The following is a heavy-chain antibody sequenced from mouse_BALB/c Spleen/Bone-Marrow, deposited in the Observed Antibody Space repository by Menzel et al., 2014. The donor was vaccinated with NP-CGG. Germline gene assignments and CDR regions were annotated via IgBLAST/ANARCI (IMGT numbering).Heavy chain of an antibody. CDR3: ARHGVPHWCFDV. Sequence: EVNVVESGGDLVKPGGSLKLSCAASGFTFSSYGMSWVRQTPDKRLEWVATISSGGSYTYYPDSVKGRFTISRDNAKNPLYLQMSSLKSEDTAMYYCARHGVPHWCFDVWGAGTTVTVSS. J-gene: IGHJ1*01. V-gene: IGHV5-6*01. CDR2: ISSGGSYT. D-gene: IGHD2-14*01. CDR1: GFTFSSYG.